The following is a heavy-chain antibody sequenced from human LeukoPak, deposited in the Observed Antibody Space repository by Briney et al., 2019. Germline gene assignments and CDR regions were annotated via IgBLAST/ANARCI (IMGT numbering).Heavy chain of an antibody. V-gene: IGHV4-39*01. D-gene: IGHD4/OR15-4a*01. Sequence: PSETLSLTCTVSGDSISSSSHYGGWIRQPPGKGLEWIGSFHYSGNTYYNPSLKGRVTISVDTSKNQFSLKVSSVTAADTAVYSCARHRAGTFYDAFDIWGLGTMVTVSS. J-gene: IGHJ3*02. CDR3: ARHRAGTFYDAFDI. CDR2: FHYSGNT. CDR1: GDSISSSSHY.